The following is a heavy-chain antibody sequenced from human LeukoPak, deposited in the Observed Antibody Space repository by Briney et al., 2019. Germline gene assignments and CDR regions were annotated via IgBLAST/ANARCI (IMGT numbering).Heavy chain of an antibody. J-gene: IGHJ3*02. CDR3: AREGRGISAFDI. CDR2: IWYDGSNK. Sequence: GGSLRLSCAASGCTFSSYGMHWVRQAPGKGLEWVAVIWYDGSNKYYADSVKGRFTISRDNSKNTLYLQLNSLRAEDTAVYYCAREGRGISAFDIWGQGTMVTVSS. CDR1: GCTFSSYG. V-gene: IGHV3-33*01. D-gene: IGHD3-10*01.